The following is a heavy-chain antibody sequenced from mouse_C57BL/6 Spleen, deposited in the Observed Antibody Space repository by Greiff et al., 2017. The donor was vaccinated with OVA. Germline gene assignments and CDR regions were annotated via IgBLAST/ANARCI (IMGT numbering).Heavy chain of an antibody. CDR3: ARGYYGSETY. J-gene: IGHJ3*01. CDR2: IYPGDGDT. CDR1: GYAFSSSW. D-gene: IGHD1-1*01. Sequence: QVQLQQSGPELVKPGASVKISCKASGYAFSSSWMNWVKQRPGKGLEWIGRIYPGDGDTNYNGKFKGKATLTADKSSSTAYMQLSSLTSEDSAVYFCARGYYGSETYWGQGTLVTVSA. V-gene: IGHV1-82*01.